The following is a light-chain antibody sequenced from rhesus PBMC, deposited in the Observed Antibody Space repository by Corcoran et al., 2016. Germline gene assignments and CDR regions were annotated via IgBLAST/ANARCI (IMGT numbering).Light chain of an antibody. CDR1: QGISSY. CDR2: DAS. Sequence: DIQMTQSPSSLSASVGDTVTITCRASQGISSYLNWFQQKPGKAPKLLIFDASSLESGVPSRFIGSGPGTDFTLTISSLQPEDFAVYYGLQHNSYPFTFGPGTKLDIK. V-gene: IGKV1-28*03. J-gene: IGKJ3*01. CDR3: LQHNSYPFT.